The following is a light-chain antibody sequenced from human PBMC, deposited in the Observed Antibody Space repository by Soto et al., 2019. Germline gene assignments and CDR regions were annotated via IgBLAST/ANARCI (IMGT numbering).Light chain of an antibody. V-gene: IGLV2-14*01. Sequence: QSALTQPASVSGSPGQSITISCTGTSSDVGGYNYVSWYQQHPGKAPKLMIYDVSNRPSGVSNRFSGSKSGNTAFLTISGLQAEDAADYYCSSYTSSPGVFGTGTKVTGL. J-gene: IGLJ1*01. CDR2: DVS. CDR3: SSYTSSPGV. CDR1: SSDVGGYNY.